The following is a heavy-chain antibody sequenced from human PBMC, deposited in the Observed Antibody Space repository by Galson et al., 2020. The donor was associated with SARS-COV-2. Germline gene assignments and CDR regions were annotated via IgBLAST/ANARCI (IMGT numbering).Heavy chain of an antibody. CDR2: IFFAGSET. V-gene: IGHV3-33*01. J-gene: IGHJ4*02. Sequence: GESLKIPCAASGFTFSDHAMPWVRQAPGKGLEWVAQIFFAGSETYYGDSVTGRFTISRDSSKNTVYLQMNNLRVDDTAVYYCAGDGQSSRGGGVDYWGQGTLLTVSS. CDR3: AGDGQSSRGGGVDY. D-gene: IGHD3-10*01. CDR1: GFTFSDHA.